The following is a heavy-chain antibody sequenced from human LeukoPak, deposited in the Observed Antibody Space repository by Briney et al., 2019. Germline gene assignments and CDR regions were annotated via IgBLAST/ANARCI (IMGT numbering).Heavy chain of an antibody. CDR3: ARLTIEYASSKVDYYYYFMDV. V-gene: IGHV4-38-2*02. J-gene: IGHJ6*03. CDR1: GYSISSGYY. Sequence: SETLSLTCTVSGYSISSGYYWGWIRQPPGKGLEWIGSIYHSGSTHYNPSLKSRVTISVDTSKNQFSLKLSSVTAADTAVYYCARLTIEYASSKVDYYYYFMDVWGKGTTVIVS. D-gene: IGHD2-2*01. CDR2: IYHSGST.